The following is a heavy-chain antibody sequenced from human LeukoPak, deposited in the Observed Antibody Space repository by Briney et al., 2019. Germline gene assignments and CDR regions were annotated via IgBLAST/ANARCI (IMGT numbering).Heavy chain of an antibody. D-gene: IGHD2-2*01. CDR1: GFTFSSYS. V-gene: IGHV3-21*01. J-gene: IGHJ6*02. Sequence: GSLRLSCAASGFTFSSYSMNWVRQAPGKGLEWVSSISSSSSYIYYADSVKGRFTISRDNAKNSLYLQMNSLRAEDTAVYYCAREHVVVVPAANSYGMDAWGQGTTVTVSS. CDR3: AREHVVVVPAANSYGMDA. CDR2: ISSSSSYI.